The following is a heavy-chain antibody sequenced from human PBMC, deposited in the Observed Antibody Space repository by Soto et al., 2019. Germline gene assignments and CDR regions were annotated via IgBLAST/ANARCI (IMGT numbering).Heavy chain of an antibody. CDR1: GFIFSTYS. CDR3: ARDGDSRSWYKGSHLSY. CDR2: INSRSTNI. Sequence: PGGSLRLSCATYGFIFSTYSINWLRQAPGRGLEWISYINSRSTNIYYADSVKGRFTISRDNAKNSLYLQMNSLRAEDTAVYYGARDGDSRSWYKGSHLSYCGQRTLVTV. D-gene: IGHD6-13*01. V-gene: IGHV3-48*04. J-gene: IGHJ4*02.